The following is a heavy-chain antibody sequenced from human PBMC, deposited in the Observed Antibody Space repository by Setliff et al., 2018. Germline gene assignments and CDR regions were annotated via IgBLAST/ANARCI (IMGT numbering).Heavy chain of an antibody. Sequence: ASVKVSCKASGYTFTGYYIHWVRQAPGEGLEWMGCINVNSGDTNYAQKFQGRVIVTRDTSISTVFMELNRLTSDDTAVYYCARGRQVHRHLVIVPAAAFDFWGQGARVTVSS. CDR3: ARGRQVHRHLVIVPAAAFDF. CDR2: INVNSGDT. D-gene: IGHD2-2*01. V-gene: IGHV1-2*02. J-gene: IGHJ4*02. CDR1: GYTFTGYY.